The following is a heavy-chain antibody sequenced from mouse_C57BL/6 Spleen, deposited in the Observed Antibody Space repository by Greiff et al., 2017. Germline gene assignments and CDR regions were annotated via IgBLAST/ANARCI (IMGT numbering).Heavy chain of an antibody. J-gene: IGHJ3*01. CDR1: GYTFTSYC. CDR3: ARRGFDWAWFAY. Sequence: QVQLQQPGAELVKPGASVKMSCKASGYTFTSYCITWVKQRPGQGLEWIGDIYPGSGSTNYNEKFKSKATLTVDTSSSTASMQLSSLTSEDSAVYYCARRGFDWAWFAYWGQGTLVTVSA. V-gene: IGHV1-55*01. D-gene: IGHD2-4*01. CDR2: IYPGSGST.